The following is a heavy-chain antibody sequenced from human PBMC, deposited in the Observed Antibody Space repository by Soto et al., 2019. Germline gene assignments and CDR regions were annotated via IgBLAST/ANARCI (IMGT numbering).Heavy chain of an antibody. V-gene: IGHV3-23*01. D-gene: IGHD3-10*01. CDR1: GFTFSSYA. CDR3: AKDQALFLWLGERFFAC. J-gene: IGHJ4*02. CDR2: ISGNGGIT. Sequence: GCSLRLSCAASGFTFSSYAMSWVRQAPGKGLEWVSVISGNGGITYYADSVKGRFTISRDNSKNTLYLQMSSLRAEDTAVYYCAKDQALFLWLGERFFACWGQGTLVTVSS.